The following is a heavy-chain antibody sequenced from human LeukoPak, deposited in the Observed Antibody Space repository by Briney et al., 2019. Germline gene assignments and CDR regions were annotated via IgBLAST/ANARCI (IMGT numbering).Heavy chain of an antibody. CDR3: ARDRQHAMVY. V-gene: IGHV3-48*01. CDR1: GLTFSSYS. D-gene: IGHD2-8*01. J-gene: IGHJ4*02. Sequence: GGSLRRSCAASGLTFSSYSMNWVRQAPGKGLEWVSYISSSSSTIYYADSVKGRFTISRDNAKNSLYLQMNSLRAEDTAVYYCARDRQHAMVYWSQGTLVTVSS. CDR2: ISSSSSTI.